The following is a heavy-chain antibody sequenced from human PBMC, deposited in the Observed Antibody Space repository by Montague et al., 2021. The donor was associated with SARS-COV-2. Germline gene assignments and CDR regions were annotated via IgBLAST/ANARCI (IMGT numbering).Heavy chain of an antibody. V-gene: IGHV2-5*02. CDR2: IYWDDDK. CDR3: AHDRVTMIVVAKADAFDI. Sequence: VKPTQTLTLTCTFSGFSLSTSGVGVGWIRQPPGKALERLALIYWDDDKRYSPSLKSRLTITKDTSKNQVVLTMTNMDPVDTATYYCAHDRVTMIVVAKADAFDIWGQGTMVTVSS. CDR1: GFSLSTSGVG. J-gene: IGHJ3*02. D-gene: IGHD3-22*01.